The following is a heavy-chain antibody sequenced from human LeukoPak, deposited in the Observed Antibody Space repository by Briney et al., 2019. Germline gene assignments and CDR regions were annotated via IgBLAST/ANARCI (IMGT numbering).Heavy chain of an antibody. CDR2: IYYSGST. V-gene: IGHV4-61*08. Sequence: PSETLSLTCTVSGGSISSGGYYWSWIRQHPGKGLEWIGYIYYSGSTNYNPSLKSRVTISVDTSKNQFSLKLSSVTAADTAVYYCASASSPHDAFDIWGQGTMVTVSS. J-gene: IGHJ3*02. CDR3: ASASSPHDAFDI. CDR1: GGSISSGGYY.